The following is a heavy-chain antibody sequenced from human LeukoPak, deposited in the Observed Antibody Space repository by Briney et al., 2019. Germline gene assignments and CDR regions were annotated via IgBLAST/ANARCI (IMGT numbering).Heavy chain of an antibody. J-gene: IGHJ6*03. V-gene: IGHV3-21*01. Sequence: GGSLRLSCAASGFTFSSYSMNWVRQAPGKGLEWVSSISSSSSYIYYADSVKGRFTISRDNAKNSLYLQMNSLIAEDTGVYYSAREHSMVAQPHETYYFYMDVWGKGTPVTVSS. CDR2: ISSSSSYI. CDR1: GFTFSSYS. D-gene: IGHD3-10*01. CDR3: AREHSMVAQPHETYYFYMDV.